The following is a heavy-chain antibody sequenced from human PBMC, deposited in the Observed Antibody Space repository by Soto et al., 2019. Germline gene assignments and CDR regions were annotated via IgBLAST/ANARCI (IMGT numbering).Heavy chain of an antibody. Sequence: PGGSLRLSCVASGFTIRSNAMSWVRQAPGKGLEWVSGISERGDTTHYAESVKGRVTISRDPSKNTLYLQLNTLRADDTAVYYCAKDKAGTTSFDYWGQGPLVTVSS. CDR3: AKDKAGTTSFDY. CDR1: GFTIRSNA. D-gene: IGHD1-1*01. J-gene: IGHJ4*02. CDR2: ISERGDTT. V-gene: IGHV3-23*01.